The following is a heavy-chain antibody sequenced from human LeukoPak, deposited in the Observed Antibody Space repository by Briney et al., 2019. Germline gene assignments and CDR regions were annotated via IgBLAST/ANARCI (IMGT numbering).Heavy chain of an antibody. CDR1: GFTFSSHA. CDR3: ASKDAD. D-gene: IGHD2-15*01. Sequence: HPGGSLRLSCAASGFTFSSHAMHWVRQAQAKGLEWVAVISYDGSNKYYADSVKGRSTISRDNSKNTLYLQMNSLRAEDTAVYYCASKDADWGQGTLVTVSS. CDR2: ISYDGSNK. J-gene: IGHJ4*02. V-gene: IGHV3-30-3*01.